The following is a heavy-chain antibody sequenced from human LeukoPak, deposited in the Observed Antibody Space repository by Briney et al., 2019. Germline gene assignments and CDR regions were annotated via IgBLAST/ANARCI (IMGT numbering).Heavy chain of an antibody. D-gene: IGHD3-9*01. CDR2: ISGSGGST. Sequence: GGSLRLSCAASGFTLSSHAMSWVRQAPGKGLEWVSGISGSGGSTYYADSVKGRFTISRDNSKNTLYLQMNSLRAEDTAIYYCAHILTGPSDFDYWGQGTLVTVSS. CDR3: AHILTGPSDFDY. J-gene: IGHJ4*02. V-gene: IGHV3-23*01. CDR1: GFTLSSHA.